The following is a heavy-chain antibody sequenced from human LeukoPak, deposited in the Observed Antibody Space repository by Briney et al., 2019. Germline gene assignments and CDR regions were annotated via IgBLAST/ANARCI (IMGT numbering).Heavy chain of an antibody. J-gene: IGHJ6*03. Sequence: GGSLRLSCAASGFTFSSYWMSWVRQAPGKGLEWVANIKQDGSEKYYVDSVKGRFTISRDNAKNSLYLQMNSLRAEDTAVYYCAREGDYDFWSGSYYYYMHVWGKGTTVTVSS. CDR1: GFTFSSYW. D-gene: IGHD3-3*01. V-gene: IGHV3-7*01. CDR3: AREGDYDFWSGSYYYYMHV. CDR2: IKQDGSEK.